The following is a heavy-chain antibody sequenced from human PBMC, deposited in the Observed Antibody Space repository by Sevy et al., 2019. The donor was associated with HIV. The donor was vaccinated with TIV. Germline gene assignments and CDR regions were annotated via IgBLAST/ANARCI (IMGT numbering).Heavy chain of an antibody. D-gene: IGHD2-2*01. J-gene: IGHJ3*02. V-gene: IGHV3-9*01. CDR2: ISWNSGAI. CDR3: GRAQGYCVVNSCFGGSINAFDI. Sequence: GGSLRLSCAASGFTFSDYAMHWVRLVPGKGLEWASGISWNSGAIGYADSVKRRFTISRDNAKNSLHLQMNSLRVEDTALYYCGRAQGYCVVNSCFGGSINAFDIWGQGTMVTVSS. CDR1: GFTFSDYA.